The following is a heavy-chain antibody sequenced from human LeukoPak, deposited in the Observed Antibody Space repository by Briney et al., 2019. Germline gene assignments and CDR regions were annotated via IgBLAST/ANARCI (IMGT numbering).Heavy chain of an antibody. CDR2: IYWDDDK. J-gene: IGHJ5*02. CDR1: GFSLSTGAVG. V-gene: IGHV2-5*02. CDR3: AHRRDWFDP. Sequence: SGPTLVNPTQTRTLTCTFSGFSLSTGAVGVGWFHQPTGKALEWLALIYWDDDKRYSPSLRSRLTITKDTSKNQVILTMTNMDPVDTATYYCAHRRDWFDPWGQGTLVTVSS.